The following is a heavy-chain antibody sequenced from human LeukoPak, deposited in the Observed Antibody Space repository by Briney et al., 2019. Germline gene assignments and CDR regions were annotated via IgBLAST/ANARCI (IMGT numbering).Heavy chain of an antibody. CDR1: GLTFNNYA. Sequence: GGSLRLSCAVSGLTFNNYAMSWVRQAPGKGLEWVSGISGRGASKYYADSVKGRFTISRDNSKNTLYLQMGSLRAEDMAVYYCARDGIRERWLQSYHHYFDYWGQGTLVTVSS. J-gene: IGHJ4*02. CDR3: ARDGIRERWLQSYHHYFDY. CDR2: ISGRGASK. V-gene: IGHV3-23*01. D-gene: IGHD5-24*01.